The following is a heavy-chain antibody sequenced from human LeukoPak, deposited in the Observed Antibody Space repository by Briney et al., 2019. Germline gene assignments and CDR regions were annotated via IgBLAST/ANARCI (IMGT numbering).Heavy chain of an antibody. Sequence: ASVKVSCKASGYTFTSYAISWVRQAPGQGLEWMGRIIPILGIANYAQKFQGRVTITADKSTSTAYMELSSLRSEDTAVYYCAREGAYDILTGYFDYWGQGTLVTVSS. V-gene: IGHV1-69*04. CDR1: GYTFTSYA. J-gene: IGHJ4*02. CDR3: AREGAYDILTGYFDY. CDR2: IIPILGIA. D-gene: IGHD3-9*01.